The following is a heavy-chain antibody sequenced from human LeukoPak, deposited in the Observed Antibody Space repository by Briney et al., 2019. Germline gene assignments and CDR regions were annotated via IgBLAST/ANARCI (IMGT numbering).Heavy chain of an antibody. V-gene: IGHV6-1*01. D-gene: IGHD2-2*01. CDR3: ARGGRGYCTSSSCYFDY. CDR1: LDSASSIA. CDR2: TYYRTKWYN. J-gene: IGHJ4*02. Sequence: SQTLSLTCAISLDSASSIAWNWIRQSPSTGREWLGRTYYRTKWYNDYAVSVKSRMTINPDTSKNQFSLQLNSVTPEDTAVYYCARGGRGYCTSSSCYFDYWGQGTLVTVSS.